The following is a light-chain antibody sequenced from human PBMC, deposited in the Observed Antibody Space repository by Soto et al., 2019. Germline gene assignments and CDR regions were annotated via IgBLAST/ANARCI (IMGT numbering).Light chain of an antibody. CDR3: QQYDTSPPLYT. J-gene: IGKJ2*01. CDR2: RVS. CDR1: QTVDSTY. Sequence: EVVLTQSPGTLSLSPGERATLSCRASQTVDSTYLAWYQQKPGQAPRLLIYRVSSRAAGVPDRFSGSGSGTDFTLTISKRDPEDFAVYYCQQYDTSPPLYTFGQGTKLEIK. V-gene: IGKV3-20*01.